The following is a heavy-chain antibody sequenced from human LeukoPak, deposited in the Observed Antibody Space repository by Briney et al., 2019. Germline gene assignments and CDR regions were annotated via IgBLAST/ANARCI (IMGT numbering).Heavy chain of an antibody. CDR2: IYYSGST. V-gene: IGHV4-59*01. CDR1: GGSISSYY. J-gene: IGHJ4*02. D-gene: IGHD3-9*01. CDR3: AGSLAYDILTGYPLGYCDY. Sequence: PSETLSLTCTVSGGSISSYYWSWIRQPPGKGLEWIGYIYYSGSTNYNPSLKSRVTISVDTSKNQFSLKLSSVTAADTAVYYCAGSLAYDILTGYPLGYCDYRGQGTLVTVSS.